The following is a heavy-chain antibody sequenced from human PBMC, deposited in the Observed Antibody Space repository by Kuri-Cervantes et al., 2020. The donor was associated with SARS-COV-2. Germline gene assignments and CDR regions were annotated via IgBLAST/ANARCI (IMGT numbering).Heavy chain of an antibody. CDR3: AREYSSSYGYFDH. CDR1: GFTFSSYS. Sequence: GGSLRLSCAASGFTFSSYSMNWVRQAPGKGLEWVSSISSSSSYIYYADSVKGRFTISRDNAKNSLYLQMNSLRAEDTAVYYCAREYSSSYGYFDHWGQGTLVTVSS. J-gene: IGHJ4*02. CDR2: ISSSSSYI. V-gene: IGHV3-21*01. D-gene: IGHD6-6*01.